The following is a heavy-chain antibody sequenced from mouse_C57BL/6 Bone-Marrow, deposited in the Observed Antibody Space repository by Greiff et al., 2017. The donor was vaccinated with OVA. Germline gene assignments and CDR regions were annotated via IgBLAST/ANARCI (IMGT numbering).Heavy chain of an antibody. V-gene: IGHV5-4*01. CDR1: GFTFSSYA. CDR2: ISDGGSYT. J-gene: IGHJ4*01. CDR3: ARERN. Sequence: VQLKESGGGLVKPGGSLKLSCAASGFTFSSYAMSWVRQTPEKRLEWVATISDGGSYTYYPDNVKGRFTISRDNAKNNLYLQMSHLKSEDTAMYYCARERNWGQGTSVTVSS.